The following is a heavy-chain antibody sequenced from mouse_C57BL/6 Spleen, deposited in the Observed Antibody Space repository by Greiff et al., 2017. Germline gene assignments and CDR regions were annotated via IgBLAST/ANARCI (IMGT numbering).Heavy chain of an antibody. D-gene: IGHD2-2*01. Sequence: EVQLQQSGPELVKPGASVKISCKASGYTFTDYYMNWVKQSHGKSLEWIGAINPNNGGTSYNQKFKGKATLNVDKSSSTAYMELRSLTSEDAAFYYCASPTIDGYDDYWGQGTTLTVSS. V-gene: IGHV1-26*01. CDR1: GYTFTDYY. J-gene: IGHJ2*01. CDR3: ASPTIDGYDDY. CDR2: INPNNGGT.